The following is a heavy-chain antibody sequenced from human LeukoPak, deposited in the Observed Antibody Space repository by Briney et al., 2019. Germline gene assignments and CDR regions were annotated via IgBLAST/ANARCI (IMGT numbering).Heavy chain of an antibody. J-gene: IGHJ4*02. Sequence: SETLSLTCTVSGGSISSSSYYWGWIRQPPGKGLEWIGEINHSGSTNYNPSLKSRVTISVDTSKNQFSLKLSSVTAADTAVYHCARRGWSSWYSMPFDYWGQGTLVTVSS. CDR1: GGSISSSSYY. D-gene: IGHD6-13*01. CDR3: ARRGWSSWYSMPFDY. V-gene: IGHV4-39*07. CDR2: INHSGST.